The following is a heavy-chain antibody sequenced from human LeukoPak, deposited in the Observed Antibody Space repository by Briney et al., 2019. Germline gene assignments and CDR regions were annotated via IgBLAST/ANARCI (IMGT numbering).Heavy chain of an antibody. Sequence: ASVKVSCKAFGYTLTAYYIHWVRQAPGQGLEWMGWINPNSGGTNYAQKFQGRVTMTRDTSISTAYMELSRLRSDDTAVYYCARLGYDSSGYYSGADAFDIWGQGTMVTVSS. V-gene: IGHV1-2*02. CDR1: GYTLTAYY. CDR3: ARLGYDSSGYYSGADAFDI. CDR2: INPNSGGT. J-gene: IGHJ3*02. D-gene: IGHD3-22*01.